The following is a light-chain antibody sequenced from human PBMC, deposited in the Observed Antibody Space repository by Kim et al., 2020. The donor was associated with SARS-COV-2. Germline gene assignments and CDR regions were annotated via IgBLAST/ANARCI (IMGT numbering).Light chain of an antibody. CDR3: SSYTGSNTYV. J-gene: IGLJ1*01. V-gene: IGLV2-14*01. Sequence: QSALTQPPSVSGSPGQSITISCAGTSSDFGPYSYVSWYQQHPGKVPKLMIYDVRDRPSGVSNRFSGSKSGNTASLTISGLQAEDEADYYCSSYTGSNTYVFGTGTKVTVL. CDR1: SSDFGPYSY. CDR2: DVR.